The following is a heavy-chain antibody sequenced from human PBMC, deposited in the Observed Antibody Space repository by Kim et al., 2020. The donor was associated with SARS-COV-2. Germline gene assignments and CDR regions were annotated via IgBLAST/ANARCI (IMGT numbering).Heavy chain of an antibody. V-gene: IGHV3-20*01. CDR2: INKNGDNT. CDR3: ARGYITGPFDS. D-gene: IGHD1-20*01. Sequence: GGSLRLSCAASGSTFDDYGMSWVRQAPGKGLEWVSVINKNGDNTGYADSVKGRCTITRDNAKNSRYLQMNSLRAEDTALYDCARGYITGPFDSWGHGTLVTVSS. CDR1: GSTFDDYG. J-gene: IGHJ4*01.